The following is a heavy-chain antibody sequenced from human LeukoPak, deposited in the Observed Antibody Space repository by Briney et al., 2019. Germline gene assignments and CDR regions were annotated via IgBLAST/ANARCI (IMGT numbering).Heavy chain of an antibody. Sequence: GFLRPSWVTPGINLSNYGIGLGPQAPREGLEGVSAFSGSGGSTYYADSVKGRFTISRDNSKNTLYLQMNSLRAEDTAVYYCAKDRRSSSWQTPVDYWGQGTLVTVSS. V-gene: IGHV3-23*01. CDR2: FSGSGGST. CDR1: GINLSNYG. J-gene: IGHJ4*02. CDR3: AKDRRSSSWQTPVDY. D-gene: IGHD6-13*01.